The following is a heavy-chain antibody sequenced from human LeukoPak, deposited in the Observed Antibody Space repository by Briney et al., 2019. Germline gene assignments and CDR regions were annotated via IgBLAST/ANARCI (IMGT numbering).Heavy chain of an antibody. J-gene: IGHJ6*02. V-gene: IGHV1-8*01. CDR1: GYTFTSYD. CDR2: KNPNSGNT. D-gene: IGHD6-13*01. Sequence: ASVKVSCKASGYTFTSYDINWVRQATGQGLEWMGWKNPNSGNTGYAQKSQGRVTMTRNTSISTAYMELSSLRSEDTAVYYCARVRSSWYGYYYYGMDVWGQGTTVTVSS. CDR3: ARVRSSWYGYYYYGMDV.